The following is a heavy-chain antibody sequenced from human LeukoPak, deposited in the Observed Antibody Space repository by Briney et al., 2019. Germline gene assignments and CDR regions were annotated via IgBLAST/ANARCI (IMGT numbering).Heavy chain of an antibody. Sequence: GGSLRLSCAASGFTVSSNYMSWVRQAPGKGLEWVSVIYSGGSTYYADSVKGRFTISRDNSKNTLYLQMNSMRGEDTAVYYCARDPYDSSGFALDYWGQGTLVTVSS. CDR1: GFTVSSNY. V-gene: IGHV3-66*01. D-gene: IGHD3-22*01. CDR3: ARDPYDSSGFALDY. CDR2: IYSGGST. J-gene: IGHJ4*02.